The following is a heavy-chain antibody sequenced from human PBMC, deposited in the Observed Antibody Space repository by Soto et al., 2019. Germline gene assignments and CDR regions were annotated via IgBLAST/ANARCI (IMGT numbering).Heavy chain of an antibody. Sequence: QLQLQESGPGLVKPSETLSLTCTVSGGSISSSSYYWGWIRQPLGKGLEWIGSIYYSGTTYYNPSLKSRVAISVETSGNQFSLKGSSVTASDTAVYSCARHTWGRQRGWFDPWGQGTLVTVSS. V-gene: IGHV4-39*01. J-gene: IGHJ5*02. CDR1: GGSISSSSYY. CDR3: ARHTWGRQRGWFDP. D-gene: IGHD3-16*01. CDR2: IYYSGTT.